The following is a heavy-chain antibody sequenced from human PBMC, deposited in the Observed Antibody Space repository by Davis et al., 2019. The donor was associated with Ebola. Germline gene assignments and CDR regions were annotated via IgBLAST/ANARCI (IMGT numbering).Heavy chain of an antibody. J-gene: IGHJ2*01. CDR2: ISSGSSTL. D-gene: IGHD4-17*01. CDR1: GFSFSRYD. Sequence: GESLKISCVASGFSFSRYDMNWVRQAPGKGLEWVSSISSGSSTLKYADSVKGRFTISRDNAKNTVSLQMNDLRVEDTAVYFCTRHVPGDFWFFDLWGRGTMVTVSS. V-gene: IGHV3-48*01. CDR3: TRHVPGDFWFFDL.